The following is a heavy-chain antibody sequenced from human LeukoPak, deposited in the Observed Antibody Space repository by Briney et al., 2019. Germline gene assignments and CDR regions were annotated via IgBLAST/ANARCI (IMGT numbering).Heavy chain of an antibody. D-gene: IGHD3-10*01. CDR1: GFSFSSNS. Sequence: GGSLRLSCAASGFSFSSNSMNWVRQAPGKGLEWVSYISSSGRTIYYADSVKGRFTISRDNAKNSLYLQMNSLRAEDTAVYYCASCGSGSYRPVDYWGQGTLVTVSS. V-gene: IGHV3-48*04. CDR3: ASCGSGSYRPVDY. CDR2: ISSSGRTI. J-gene: IGHJ4*02.